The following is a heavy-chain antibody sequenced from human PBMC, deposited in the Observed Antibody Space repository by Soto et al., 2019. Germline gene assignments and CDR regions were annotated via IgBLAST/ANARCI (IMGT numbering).Heavy chain of an antibody. CDR3: ARVGKYYDILTGYNNDAFDI. CDR1: GFTFSSYS. D-gene: IGHD3-9*01. CDR2: ISSSSSTI. V-gene: IGHV3-48*01. Sequence: GVLRLSCAASGFTFSSYSMNWVRQAPGKGLEWFSYISSSSSTIYYADSLKGRFTISRDNAKNSLYLQMNSLRAEDTAVYYCARVGKYYDILTGYNNDAFDIWGQGTMVTVSS. J-gene: IGHJ3*02.